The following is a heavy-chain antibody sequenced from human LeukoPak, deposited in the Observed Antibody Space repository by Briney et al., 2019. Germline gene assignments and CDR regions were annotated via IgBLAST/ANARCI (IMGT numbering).Heavy chain of an antibody. CDR1: GYTFTGYY. D-gene: IGHD6-13*01. CDR3: ARDSRTLAPTLDY. Sequence: PMASVKVSCKASGYTFTGYYMHWVRQAPGQGLEWMGWINPNSGGTNYAHKFQGRVTMTRDTSISTAYMELSRLTPDDTAVYYCARDSRTLAPTLDYWGQGTLVTVSS. CDR2: INPNSGGT. V-gene: IGHV1-2*07. J-gene: IGHJ4*02.